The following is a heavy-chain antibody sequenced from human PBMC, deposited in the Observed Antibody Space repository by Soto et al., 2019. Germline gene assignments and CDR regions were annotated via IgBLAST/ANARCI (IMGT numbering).Heavy chain of an antibody. D-gene: IGHD2-8*01. J-gene: IGHJ6*02. CDR1: GGSFTTYG. V-gene: IGHV1-69*13. CDR3: ERPQSQHLIEAIYSSAMDV. CDR2: IIPASGTT. Sequence: QVRLVQSGAEVKRPGSSVRVSCKASGGSFTTYGLSWVRQAPGQGLEWMGGIIPASGTTNYAKKFQGRATHTADEPTNIAEIDLSSPTAADTAVYCWERPQSQHLIEAIYSSAMDVWGQGTMVSVSS.